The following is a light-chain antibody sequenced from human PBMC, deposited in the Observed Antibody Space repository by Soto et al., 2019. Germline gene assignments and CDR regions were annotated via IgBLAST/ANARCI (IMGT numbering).Light chain of an antibody. CDR3: QQYNKWPIIT. CDR1: QSVSGNF. J-gene: IGKJ5*01. V-gene: IGKV3-20*01. CDR2: GAS. Sequence: EIVWTQSPGTLSLSPGERATLSCWASQSVSGNFLAWYQVKPCQAHRLVVYGASTRASGFPDRLSGSGSGTDFTPTISRLEPEDFALYYCQQYNKWPIITFGQGTRLEIK.